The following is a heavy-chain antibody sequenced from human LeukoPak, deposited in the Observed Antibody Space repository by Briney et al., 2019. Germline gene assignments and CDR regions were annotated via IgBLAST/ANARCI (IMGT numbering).Heavy chain of an antibody. CDR2: ISAYNGNT. CDR3: AREAPYMITFGRVIGPYFDY. J-gene: IGHJ4*02. V-gene: IGHV1-18*01. D-gene: IGHD3-16*02. CDR1: GYTFTSYG. Sequence: GASVKVSCKASGYTFTSYGTSWVRQAPGQGLEWMGWISAYNGNTNYAQKLQGRVTMTTDTSTSTAYMELRSLRSDDTAVYYCAREAPYMITFGRVIGPYFDYWGQGTLVTVSS.